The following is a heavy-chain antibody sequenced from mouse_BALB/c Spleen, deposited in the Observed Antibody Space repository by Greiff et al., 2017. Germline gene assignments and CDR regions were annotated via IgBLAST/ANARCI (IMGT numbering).Heavy chain of an antibody. D-gene: IGHD2-3*01. CDR1: GYSITSDYA. CDR3: ARCDGYFVSWFAY. J-gene: IGHJ3*01. CDR2: ISYSGST. V-gene: IGHV3-2*02. Sequence: EVKLLESGPGLVKPSQSLSLTCTVTGYSITSDYAWNWIRQFPGNKLEWMGYISYSGSTSYNPSLKSRISITRDTSKNQFFLQLNSVTTEDTATYYCARCDGYFVSWFAYWGQGTLVTVSA.